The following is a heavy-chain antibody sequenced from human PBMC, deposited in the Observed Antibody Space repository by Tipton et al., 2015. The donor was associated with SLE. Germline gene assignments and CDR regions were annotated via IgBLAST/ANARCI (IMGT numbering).Heavy chain of an antibody. J-gene: IGHJ5*02. CDR1: AGSISSGGYY. CDR3: ARAVGYVAAANSPGWFDA. CDR2: IYAAGSTHD. V-gene: IGHV4-61*09. Sequence: TLSLTCTLSAGSISSGGYYWTWIRQPTGKGLEWIGQIYAAGSTHDNYKPSLQSRVSISVDRSKNQFSLKLTSVTAADTAVYYCARAVGYVAAANSPGWFDAWGQGTLVTVSS. D-gene: IGHD6-13*01.